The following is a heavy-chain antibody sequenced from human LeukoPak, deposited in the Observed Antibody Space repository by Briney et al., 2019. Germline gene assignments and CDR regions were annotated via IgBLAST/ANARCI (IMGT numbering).Heavy chain of an antibody. D-gene: IGHD3-10*01. J-gene: IGHJ5*02. Sequence: PGGSLRLSCAASGFTFSNYATSWVRQAPGKGLEWVSAISASGDRTYYADSVKGRFTISRDNSKNTLYLQMNSLRAEDTAVYSCAKNGEVLSWFDPWGQGTLVTVSS. CDR2: ISASGDRT. V-gene: IGHV3-23*01. CDR1: GFTFSNYA. CDR3: AKNGEVLSWFDP.